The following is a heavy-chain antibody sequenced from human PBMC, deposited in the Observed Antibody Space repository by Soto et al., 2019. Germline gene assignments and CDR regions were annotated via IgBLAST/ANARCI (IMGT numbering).Heavy chain of an antibody. J-gene: IGHJ1*01. V-gene: IGHV3-30*18. CDR2: ITYDGSFQ. Sequence: PXGSLILSCQASGFNFDNYGMHWVRQAPGKGLEWVAVITYDGSFQYYADSVKGRFTISRDNSKNTLFLHLNTLKPEDTAVYHCAKDRVGGTFYTPLGFWGQGTLVTVSS. CDR1: GFNFDNYG. D-gene: IGHD1-7*01. CDR3: AKDRVGGTFYTPLGF.